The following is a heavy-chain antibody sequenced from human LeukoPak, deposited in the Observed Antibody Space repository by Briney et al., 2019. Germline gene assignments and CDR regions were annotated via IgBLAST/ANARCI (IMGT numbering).Heavy chain of an antibody. CDR3: ATDGPGY. CDR2: ISYDGSNK. V-gene: IGHV3-30*03. CDR1: GFTFSSYG. J-gene: IGHJ4*02. Sequence: PGGSLRLSCAASGFTFSSYGMHWVRQAPGKGLEWVAVISYDGSNKYYADSVKGRFTISRDNAKNSLYLQMNSLRAEDTAVYYCATDGPGYWGQGTLVTVSS.